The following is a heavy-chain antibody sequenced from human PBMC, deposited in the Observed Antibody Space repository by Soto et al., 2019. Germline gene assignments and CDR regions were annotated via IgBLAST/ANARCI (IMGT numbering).Heavy chain of an antibody. J-gene: IGHJ4*02. CDR1: GYILASNG. CDR2: ISAYNGNT. CDR3: ARSDSIAARDFVY. V-gene: IGHV1-18*01. D-gene: IGHD6-6*01. Sequence: TPVKLCSKAPGYILASNGISWVRQAPGQGLEWMGWISAYNGNTNYAQKLQGRVTMTTDTSTSTAYMELRSLRSDDTAVYYCARSDSIAARDFVYWGQGTLVTVSS.